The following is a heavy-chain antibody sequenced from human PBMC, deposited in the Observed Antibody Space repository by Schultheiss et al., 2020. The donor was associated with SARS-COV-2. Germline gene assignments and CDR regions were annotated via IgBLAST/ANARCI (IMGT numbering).Heavy chain of an antibody. CDR1: GYTFTGYY. J-gene: IGHJ4*02. V-gene: IGHV1-2*02. Sequence: ASVKVSCKASGYTFTGYYIHWVRHVPGQGLEWMGWINPKSGGTNFAQKFQDRVTMTTDTSIRTASMELSRLRSDDTAVYYCAKVLTRGYSYVDPYDYWGQGTRVTVSS. CDR2: INPKSGGT. D-gene: IGHD5-12*01. CDR3: AKVLTRGYSYVDPYDY.